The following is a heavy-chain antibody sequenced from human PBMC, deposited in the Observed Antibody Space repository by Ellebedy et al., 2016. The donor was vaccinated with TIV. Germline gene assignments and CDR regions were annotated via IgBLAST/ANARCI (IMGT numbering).Heavy chain of an antibody. J-gene: IGHJ4*02. CDR1: GGSISSYY. CDR2: IYYSGST. D-gene: IGHD3-22*01. Sequence: SETLSLTCTVSGGSISSYYWSWIRQPPGKGLEWIGYIYYSGSTNYNPSLKSRVTISVDTSKNQFSLKLSSVTAADTAVYYCARHGHYYDSSGSFDYWGQGTLVTVSS. V-gene: IGHV4-59*08. CDR3: ARHGHYYDSSGSFDY.